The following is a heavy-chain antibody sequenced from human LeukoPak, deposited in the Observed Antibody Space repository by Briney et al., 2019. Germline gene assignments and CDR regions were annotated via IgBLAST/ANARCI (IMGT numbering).Heavy chain of an antibody. CDR2: INPNSGGT. CDR1: GYTFTGYY. Sequence: ASVKVSCKASGYTFTGYYMHWVRQAPGQGLEWMGWINPNSGGTNYAQKFQGRVTITRNTSISTAYMELSSLRSEDTAVYYCARGEGSSWYSSIYYYYYMDVWGKGTTVTVSS. J-gene: IGHJ6*03. V-gene: IGHV1-2*02. CDR3: ARGEGSSWYSSIYYYYYMDV. D-gene: IGHD6-13*01.